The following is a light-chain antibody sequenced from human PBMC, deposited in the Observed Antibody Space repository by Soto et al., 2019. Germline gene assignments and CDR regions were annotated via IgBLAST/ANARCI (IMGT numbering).Light chain of an antibody. V-gene: IGLV2-14*03. CDR1: SSDVGAYDY. CDR2: DVN. CDR3: GSYTTSSTYYV. J-gene: IGLJ1*01. Sequence: QSALTQPASMSGSPGQSITISCPGTSSDVGAYDYVSWYQHLPGKTPKLIIYDVNVRPSGVSDRFSGSKSGNTASLTISGLQAEDEAEYYCGSYTTSSTYYVFGTGTKLTVL.